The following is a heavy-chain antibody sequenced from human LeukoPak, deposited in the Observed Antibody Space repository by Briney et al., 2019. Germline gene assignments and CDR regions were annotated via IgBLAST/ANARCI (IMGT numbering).Heavy chain of an antibody. D-gene: IGHD4-11*01. CDR2: ILYDGSNK. V-gene: IGHV3-30*18. Sequence: GTSLRLSCAASGFNFNTYAMHWVRQVPGKGLEWLAVILYDGSNKYFRDSVKGRFTIPRDNSKNTLHLQMNSLRVEDTAVYYCAKVAYSIDAFDVWGRGTMVIVSS. J-gene: IGHJ3*01. CDR3: AKVAYSIDAFDV. CDR1: GFNFNTYA.